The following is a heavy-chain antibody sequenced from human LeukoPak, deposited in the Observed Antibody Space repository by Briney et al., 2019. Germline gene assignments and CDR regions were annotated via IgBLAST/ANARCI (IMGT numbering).Heavy chain of an antibody. CDR3: ARDGGATTQKRPFDI. CDR1: GYTLTELS. J-gene: IGHJ3*02. D-gene: IGHD1-26*01. CDR2: IIPIFGTA. Sequence: SVKVSCKVSGYTLTELSMHWVRQAPGQGLEWMGGIIPIFGTANYAQKFQGRVTITADESTSTAYMELSSLRSEDTAVYYCARDGGATTQKRPFDIWGQGTMVTVSS. V-gene: IGHV1-69*13.